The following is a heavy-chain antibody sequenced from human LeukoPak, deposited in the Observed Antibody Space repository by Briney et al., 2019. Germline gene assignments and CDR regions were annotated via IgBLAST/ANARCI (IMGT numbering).Heavy chain of an antibody. CDR2: IYHSGST. D-gene: IGHD2-2*01. J-gene: IGHJ5*02. CDR1: GYSISSGYY. CDR3: ARDLDCSSTSCLNWFDP. V-gene: IGHV4-38-2*02. Sequence: SETLSLTCAVSGYSISSGYYWGWIRQPPGKGLEWIGSIYHSGSTYYNPSLKGRVTISVDTSKNQFSLKLSSVTAADTAVYYCARDLDCSSTSCLNWFDPWGQGTLVTVSS.